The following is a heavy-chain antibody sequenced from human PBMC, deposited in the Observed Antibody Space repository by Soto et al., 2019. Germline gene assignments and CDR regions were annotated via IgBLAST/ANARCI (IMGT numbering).Heavy chain of an antibody. Sequence: TSETLSLTCSVSGASMSNYYGSWIRQPPGKGLEWIGYMHSSGSANYNSSLKSRVTISVDTSSNQFSLKLTSVTTADTAVYYCVRSGHSFGGVMWGQGTLVTVSS. D-gene: IGHD3-16*01. J-gene: IGHJ4*02. CDR3: VRSGHSFGGVM. CDR1: GASMSNYY. V-gene: IGHV4-59*03. CDR2: MHSSGSA.